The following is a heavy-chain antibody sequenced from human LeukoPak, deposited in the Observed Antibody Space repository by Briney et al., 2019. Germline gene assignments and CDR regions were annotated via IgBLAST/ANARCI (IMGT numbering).Heavy chain of an antibody. V-gene: IGHV1-2*02. D-gene: IGHD1-26*01. Sequence: ASVKVSCKASGYTFTGYYMHWVRQASGQGLEWMGWINPNSGGTNYAQKFQGRVTMTRDTSISTAYMELSRLRSDDTAVYYCARVRIVGDTYYFDYWGQGTLVTVSS. CDR3: ARVRIVGDTYYFDY. J-gene: IGHJ4*02. CDR2: INPNSGGT. CDR1: GYTFTGYY.